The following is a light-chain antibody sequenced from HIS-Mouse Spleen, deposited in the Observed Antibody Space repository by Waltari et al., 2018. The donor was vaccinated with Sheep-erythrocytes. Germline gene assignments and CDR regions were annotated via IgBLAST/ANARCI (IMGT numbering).Light chain of an antibody. J-gene: IGLJ1*01. V-gene: IGLV2-11*01. CDR3: CSYAGSYNHV. CDR2: DVS. Sequence: QSALTQPRSVSGSPGQSVTIPCTGTSSDVAAYNYVSWYQQHPGKAPKLMIYDVSKRPSGVPDRFSGSKSGNTASLTISGLQAEDEADYYCCSYAGSYNHVFATGTKVTVL. CDR1: SSDVAAYNY.